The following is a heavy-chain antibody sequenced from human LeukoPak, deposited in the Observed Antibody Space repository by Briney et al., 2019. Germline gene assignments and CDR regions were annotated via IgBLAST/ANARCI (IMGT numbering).Heavy chain of an antibody. V-gene: IGHV3-33*01. CDR3: AREGDSRWGELSP. J-gene: IGHJ4*02. D-gene: IGHD3-16*02. CDR2: IWFDGSEQ. CDR1: GFTFSTYA. Sequence: GGSLRLSCAASGFTFSTYAIHWVRQAPGKGLEWVAVIWFDGSEQYYADSVKGRFIISRDNSKSTSNLQLNSLRAEDTAVYYCAREGDSRWGELSPWGQGTLVSVSS.